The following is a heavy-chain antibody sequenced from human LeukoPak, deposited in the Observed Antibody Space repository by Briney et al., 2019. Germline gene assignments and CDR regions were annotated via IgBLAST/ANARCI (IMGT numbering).Heavy chain of an antibody. CDR1: GFTFSSYG. J-gene: IGHJ4*02. CDR2: ISYDGSNK. Sequence: PGRSLRLSCAASGFTFSSYGMHWVRQAPGKGLEWVAVISYDGSNKYYADSVKGRFTISRDNSKNTLYLQMNSLRAEDTAVYYCAKDFRWGSSGYSDYWAREPWSPSPQ. V-gene: IGHV3-30*18. CDR3: AKDFRWGSSGYSDY. D-gene: IGHD3-16*01.